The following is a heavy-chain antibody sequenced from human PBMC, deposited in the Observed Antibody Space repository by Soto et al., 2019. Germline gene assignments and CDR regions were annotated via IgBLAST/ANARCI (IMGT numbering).Heavy chain of an antibody. CDR3: AGGYCSGGSCYPYGMDV. Sequence: SVKVSCKASGGTFSSYAISWVRQAPGQGLEWMGGIIPIFGTANYAQKFQGRVTITADKSTSTAYMELSSLRSEDTAVYYCAGGYCSGGSCYPYGMDVWGQGTTVTLSS. V-gene: IGHV1-69*06. D-gene: IGHD2-15*01. J-gene: IGHJ6*02. CDR2: IIPIFGTA. CDR1: GGTFSSYA.